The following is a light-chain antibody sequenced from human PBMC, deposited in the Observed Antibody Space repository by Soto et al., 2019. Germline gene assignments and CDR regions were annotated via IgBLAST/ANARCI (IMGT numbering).Light chain of an antibody. CDR1: TGAVTSGHY. CDR2: NTS. V-gene: IGLV7-46*01. Sequence: QAVVTQEPSLTVSPGGTVTLTCGSSTGAVTSGHYPYWFQQKPGQAPRTLIYNTSNKHSWTPARFSGSLLGGKADLTLSGAQPEDEAEYYCLLSYSGARTYVFGTGTKLTVL. CDR3: LLSYSGARTYV. J-gene: IGLJ1*01.